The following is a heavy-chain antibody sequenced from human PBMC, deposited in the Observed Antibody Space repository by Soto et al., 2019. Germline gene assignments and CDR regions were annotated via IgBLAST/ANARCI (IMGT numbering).Heavy chain of an antibody. CDR2: IKSKTDGGAT. V-gene: IGHV3-15*07. Sequence: GGDLRLSCAASGFTFSNAWINWVRHAPGKGQEWVGRIKSKTDGGATDFAAPVNGRFAISRDDSKDMVYLQMNSLKTEDTGIYYCITDSYRSIITDLPAYRSHRSLVTVSS. CDR1: GFTFSNAW. CDR3: ITDSYRSIITDLPAY. D-gene: IGHD6-13*01. J-gene: IGHJ4*01.